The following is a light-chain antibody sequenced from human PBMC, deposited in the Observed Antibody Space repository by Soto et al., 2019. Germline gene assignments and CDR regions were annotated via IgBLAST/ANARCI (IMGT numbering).Light chain of an antibody. CDR2: GAS. J-gene: IGKJ5*01. Sequence: EIVLTQSPGTLSLSPGERATLSCRASQSVSSSYFAWYQQKPGQAPRLLIYGASSRATGIPDRFSGSGSGTDFTLTLSRLEPEDFAVYYCQQYGSSLSITFGQGTRLEIK. V-gene: IGKV3-20*01. CDR1: QSVSSSY. CDR3: QQYGSSLSIT.